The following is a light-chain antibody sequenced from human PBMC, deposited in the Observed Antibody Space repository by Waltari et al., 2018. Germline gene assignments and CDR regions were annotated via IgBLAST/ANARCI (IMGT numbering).Light chain of an antibody. CDR2: YNSDSEK. Sequence: QPVLTQPPSSSASPGESARLTCTLPSDINVGDFNIYWYQQKPGSPPRFPLYYNSDSEKAKGSAVPIRFSGSKDASANAGILLISGLQSEDEADYYCMFWPSNVWVFGGGTKLTIL. CDR1: SDINVGDFN. CDR3: MFWPSNVWV. V-gene: IGLV5-37*01. J-gene: IGLJ3*02.